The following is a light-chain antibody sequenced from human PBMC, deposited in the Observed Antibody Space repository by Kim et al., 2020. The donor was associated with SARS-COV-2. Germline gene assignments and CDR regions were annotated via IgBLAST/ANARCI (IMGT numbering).Light chain of an antibody. CDR2: AAS. J-gene: IGKJ2*01. Sequence: ASVGNRVTITCRASQTMTSYLNWYQHKPGKAPKLLIYAASSLQSGVPSRFSGSGSGTDFTLTISSLQPEDFATYYCQQSYSTPYTFGQGTKLEI. V-gene: IGKV1-39*01. CDR1: QTMTSY. CDR3: QQSYSTPYT.